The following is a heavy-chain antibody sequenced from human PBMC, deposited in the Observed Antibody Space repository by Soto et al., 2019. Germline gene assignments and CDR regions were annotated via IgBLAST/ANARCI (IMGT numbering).Heavy chain of an antibody. Sequence: EVQLVESGGGLVQPGGSLRLSCAASGFTFSSYSMNWVRQAPGKGLEWVSYISSSSSTIYYADSVKGRFTISRDNAKNSLYLQMNSLRDEDTGVYYCARDRGGQGAAGIGGYYFDYWGQGTLVTVSS. CDR2: ISSSSSTI. D-gene: IGHD6-13*01. CDR3: ARDRGGQGAAGIGGYYFDY. V-gene: IGHV3-48*02. J-gene: IGHJ4*02. CDR1: GFTFSSYS.